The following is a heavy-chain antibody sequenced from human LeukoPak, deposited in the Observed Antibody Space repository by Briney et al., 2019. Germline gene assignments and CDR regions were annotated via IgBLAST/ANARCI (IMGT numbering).Heavy chain of an antibody. V-gene: IGHV3-74*01. J-gene: IGHJ3*02. CDR2: INPDYSGT. Sequence: GGSLRLSCKGSGFSFSTSWIHWVRQAPGEGLVWVSRINPDYSGTDYADSVRGRFTISRDNAKNTVFLQMNSLRAADTAVYYCARPPDGLANAFDIWGLGTMVTVSS. CDR3: ARPPDGLANAFDI. CDR1: GFSFSTSW. D-gene: IGHD5-24*01.